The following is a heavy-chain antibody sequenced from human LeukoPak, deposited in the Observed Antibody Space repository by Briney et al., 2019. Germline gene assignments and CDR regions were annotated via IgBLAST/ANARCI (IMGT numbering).Heavy chain of an antibody. D-gene: IGHD5-24*01. V-gene: IGHV3-30*18. CDR3: AKDVSQRRDGYNYFDY. Sequence: GGSLRLSCAASGFTSSSYGMHWVRQAPGKGLEWVAVISYDGSNKYYADSVKGRFTISRDNSKNTLYLQMNSLRAEDTAVYYCAKDVSQRRDGYNYFDYWGQGTLVTVSS. CDR2: ISYDGSNK. J-gene: IGHJ4*02. CDR1: GFTSSSYG.